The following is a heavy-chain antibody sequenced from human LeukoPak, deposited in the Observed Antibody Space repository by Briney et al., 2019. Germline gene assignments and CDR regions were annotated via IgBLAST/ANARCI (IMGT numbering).Heavy chain of an antibody. CDR3: ARHSRPMVRGVIIGKCFDY. CDR2: IYYHENT. D-gene: IGHD3-10*01. Sequence: SETLSLTCTVSGGSISSSSDYWGWIRQAPGEGLEWIGSIYYHENTYYNSSLKSRVTISVDTSKNQFSLKLSSVTAADTAVYYCARHSRPMVRGVIIGKCFDYWGQGTLVTVSS. CDR1: GGSISSSSDY. J-gene: IGHJ4*02. V-gene: IGHV4-39*01.